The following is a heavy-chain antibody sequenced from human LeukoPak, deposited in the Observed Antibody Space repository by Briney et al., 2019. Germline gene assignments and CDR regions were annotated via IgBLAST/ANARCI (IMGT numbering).Heavy chain of an antibody. V-gene: IGHV3-13*04. J-gene: IGHJ4*02. CDR3: AKEHGGERWLLPNDY. Sequence: PGGSLRLSCAASGFTFSSYDMHWVRQATGKGLEWVSAIGTAGDTYYPGSVKGRFTISRENAKNSLYLQMNSLRAEDTAVYYCAKEHGGERWLLPNDYWGQGTLVTVSS. CDR2: IGTAGDT. D-gene: IGHD3-22*01. CDR1: GFTFSSYD.